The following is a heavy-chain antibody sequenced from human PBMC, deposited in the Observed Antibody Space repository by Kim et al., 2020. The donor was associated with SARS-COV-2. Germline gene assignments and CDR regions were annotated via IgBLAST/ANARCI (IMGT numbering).Heavy chain of an antibody. Sequence: GGSLRLSCVGSGFIFSNAWMSWVRQAPEKGLEWVGRIKSESDGGTMDYAEPLEGRFTISRDDSKNTLYLQMDGLRTEDTGVYYCTTDQEGAAAADLDYWGQGTLVTVSS. CDR3: TTDQEGAAAADLDY. CDR2: IKSESDGGTM. J-gene: IGHJ4*02. CDR1: GFIFSNAW. V-gene: IGHV3-15*01. D-gene: IGHD6-25*01.